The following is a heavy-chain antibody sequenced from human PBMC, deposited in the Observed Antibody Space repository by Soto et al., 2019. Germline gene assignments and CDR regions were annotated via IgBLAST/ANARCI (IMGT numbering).Heavy chain of an antibody. Sequence: GGSLRLSCAASGFTFSSYEMNWVRQAPGKGLEWVSYISSSGSTTYYADSVRGRFTISRDNAKNSLYLQMNSLRAEDTAVYYCARGGAIFGVVPDYWGQGTLVTISS. CDR1: GFTFSSYE. D-gene: IGHD3-3*01. J-gene: IGHJ4*02. CDR3: ARGGAIFGVVPDY. V-gene: IGHV3-48*03. CDR2: ISSSGSTT.